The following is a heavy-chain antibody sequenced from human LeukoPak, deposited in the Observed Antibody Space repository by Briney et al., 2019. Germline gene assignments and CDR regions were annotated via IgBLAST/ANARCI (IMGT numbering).Heavy chain of an antibody. V-gene: IGHV4-34*01. CDR3: ARNSAGKSGNYFDY. J-gene: IGHJ4*02. Sequence: SETLSLTCAVYGGSFSGYYWSWIRQPPGKGLEWIGEINHSGSTNYNPSLKSRVTISVDTSKNQFSLKLSSVTAADTAVYYCARNSAGKSGNYFDYWGQGTLVTVSS. CDR2: INHSGST. CDR1: GGSFSGYY. D-gene: IGHD6-13*01.